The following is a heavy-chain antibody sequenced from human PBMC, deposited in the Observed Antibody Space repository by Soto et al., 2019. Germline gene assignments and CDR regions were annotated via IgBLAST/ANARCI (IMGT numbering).Heavy chain of an antibody. CDR1: GDSVSSNSAA. CDR2: TYYRSKWYN. CDR3: ARDGYNLRGRYNWFDP. J-gene: IGHJ5*02. Sequence: QVQLQQSGPGLVKPSQTLSLTCAISGDSVSSNSAAWNWIRQSPSRGLEWLGRTYYRSKWYNDYAVSVKSRITINPDPPTNQFSLQLNSVTPEDTAVYYCARDGYNLRGRYNWFDPWGQGTLVTVSS. V-gene: IGHV6-1*01. D-gene: IGHD5-12*01.